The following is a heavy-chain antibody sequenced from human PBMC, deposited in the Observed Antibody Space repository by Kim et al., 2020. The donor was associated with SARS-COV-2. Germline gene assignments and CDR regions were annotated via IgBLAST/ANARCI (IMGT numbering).Heavy chain of an antibody. CDR3: TREAPGGKPITGTFDY. CDR1: GFTFGDYA. CDR2: IRSKAYGGTT. Sequence: GGSLRLSCTASGFTFGDYAMSWFRQAPGKGLEWVGFIRSKAYGGTTEYAASVKGRFTISRDDSKSIAYLQMNSLKTEDTAVYYCTREAPGGKPITGTFDYWGQGTLVTVSS. D-gene: IGHD1-7*01. V-gene: IGHV3-49*03. J-gene: IGHJ4*02.